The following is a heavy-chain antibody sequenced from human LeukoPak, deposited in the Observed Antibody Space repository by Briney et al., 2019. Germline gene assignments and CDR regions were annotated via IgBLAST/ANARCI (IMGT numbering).Heavy chain of an antibody. V-gene: IGHV3-7*04. CDR1: GFYFSSYW. CDR2: IKQDGSEK. J-gene: IGHJ4*02. CDR3: ARFWYGSGSYRVFDY. D-gene: IGHD3-10*01. Sequence: GVSLRLSCAASGFYFSSYWMSWVRQAPGKGLEWVANIKQDGSEKYYVDSVKGRFTISRDNTKNSLYLQMNSLRAEDTAVYYCARFWYGSGSYRVFDYWGKGTLGAVSS.